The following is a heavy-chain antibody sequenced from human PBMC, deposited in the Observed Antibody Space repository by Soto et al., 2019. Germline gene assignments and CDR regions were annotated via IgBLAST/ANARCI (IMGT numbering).Heavy chain of an antibody. Sequence: GESLKISCQGSGYSFTSYWIGWVRQMPGKGLEWMGIIYPGDSDTRYSPSFQGQVTISADKSISTAYLQWSSLKASDTAMYYCARREYYDSSGYRWGMDVWGQGTTVTVSS. D-gene: IGHD3-22*01. CDR2: IYPGDSDT. V-gene: IGHV5-51*01. J-gene: IGHJ6*02. CDR1: GYSFTSYW. CDR3: ARREYYDSSGYRWGMDV.